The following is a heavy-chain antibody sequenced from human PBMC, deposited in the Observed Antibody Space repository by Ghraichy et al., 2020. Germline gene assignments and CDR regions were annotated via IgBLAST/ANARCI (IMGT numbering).Heavy chain of an antibody. J-gene: IGHJ5*02. CDR2: ISWNSGSI. Sequence: GGSLRLSCAASGFTFDDYAMHWVRQAPGKGLEWVSGISWNSGSIGYADSVKGRFTISRDNAKNSLYLQMNSLRAEDTALYYCAKGGLGSSSGWYRVGFDPWGQGTLVTVSS. CDR3: AKGGLGSSSGWYRVGFDP. V-gene: IGHV3-9*01. CDR1: GFTFDDYA. D-gene: IGHD6-19*01.